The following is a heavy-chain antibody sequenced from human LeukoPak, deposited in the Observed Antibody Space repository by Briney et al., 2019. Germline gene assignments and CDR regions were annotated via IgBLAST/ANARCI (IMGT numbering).Heavy chain of an antibody. CDR1: GFPLSNHW. V-gene: IGHV3-7*04. Sequence: GGSLRLSCAASGFPLSNHWMTWVRQAPGKGPEWVANIKKDGSEKYYVDSVEGRFTISRDNPNNLLYLQMNSLSAEDTAVYYCARGGSASSYFWVYWGQGTLVTVSS. CDR3: ARGGSASSYFWVY. J-gene: IGHJ4*02. CDR2: IKKDGSEK. D-gene: IGHD2-15*01.